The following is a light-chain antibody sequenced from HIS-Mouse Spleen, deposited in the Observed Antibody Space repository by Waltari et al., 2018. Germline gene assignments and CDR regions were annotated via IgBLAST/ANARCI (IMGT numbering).Light chain of an antibody. V-gene: IGLV2-14*03. J-gene: IGLJ2*01. CDR2: DVS. Sequence: QSALTQPASVSGSPGQSITISCTGTSRDFGGYTYVPWYQQHPGKAPKLMIYDVSNRPSGVSNRFSGSKSGNTASLTISGLQAEDEADYYCSSYTSSSTVVFGGGTKLTVL. CDR3: SSYTSSSTVV. CDR1: SRDFGGYTY.